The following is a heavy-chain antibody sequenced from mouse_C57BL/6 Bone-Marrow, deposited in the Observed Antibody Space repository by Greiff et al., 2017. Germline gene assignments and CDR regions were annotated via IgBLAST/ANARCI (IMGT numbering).Heavy chain of an antibody. CDR3: ARIRGWYFDV. CDR2: ISDGGSYT. V-gene: IGHV5-4*01. CDR1: GFTFSSYA. J-gene: IGHJ1*03. Sequence: EVQRVESGGGLVKPGGSLKLSCAASGFTFSSYAMSWVRQTPEKRLEWVATISDGGSYTYYPDNVKGRFPISRDNAKNNLYLQMSHLKSEDTAMYYCARIRGWYFDVWGTGTTVTVSS.